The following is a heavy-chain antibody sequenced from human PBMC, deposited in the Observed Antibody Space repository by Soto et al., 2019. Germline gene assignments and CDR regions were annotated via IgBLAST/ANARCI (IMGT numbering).Heavy chain of an antibody. V-gene: IGHV3-33*01. D-gene: IGHD3-10*01. Sequence: QVELVESRGGVVQPGRSLRLSCAASGLTFSSYGMHWVRQAPGKGLEWVAVIWYDGSNKYYADSVKGRFTISRDNSKNTLYLQMNSLRAEDTAVYYCARDPNYGSLYYMDVWGKGTTVTVSS. CDR2: IWYDGSNK. CDR3: ARDPNYGSLYYMDV. J-gene: IGHJ6*03. CDR1: GLTFSSYG.